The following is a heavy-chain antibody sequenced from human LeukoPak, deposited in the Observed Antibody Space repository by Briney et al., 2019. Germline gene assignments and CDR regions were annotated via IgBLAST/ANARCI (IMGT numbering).Heavy chain of an antibody. CDR3: ARVKKLMPEFEF. V-gene: IGHV1-2*02. CDR1: GYSFTDYY. Sequence: ASVKVSCKASGYSFTDYYMHWVRQAPGQGLEWMGWISPRSGDTSYAQKFQGRVSMTRDTSINTAYMDLTNLRSDDTAIFYCARVKKLMPEFEFWGQGTLVTVSS. CDR2: ISPRSGDT. D-gene: IGHD2-2*01. J-gene: IGHJ4*02.